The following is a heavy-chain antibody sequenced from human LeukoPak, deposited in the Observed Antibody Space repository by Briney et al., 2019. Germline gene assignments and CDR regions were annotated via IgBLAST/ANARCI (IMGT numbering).Heavy chain of an antibody. CDR1: GGSISSSSYD. J-gene: IGHJ3*02. CDR3: ARGLEWGDGFDI. V-gene: IGHV4-39*07. CDR2: IYYSGST. D-gene: IGHD3-3*01. Sequence: PSETLSLTCTVSGGSISSSSYDGGWIRQPPGKGLEWIGSIYYSGSTYYNPSLKSLVTISVDTSKNHFSLKLSSVTAADTAVYYCARGLEWGDGFDIWGQGTMVTVSP.